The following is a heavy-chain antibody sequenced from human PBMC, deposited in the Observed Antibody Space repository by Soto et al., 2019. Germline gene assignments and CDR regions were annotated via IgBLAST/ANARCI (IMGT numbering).Heavy chain of an antibody. CDR1: GGTFSSYT. J-gene: IGHJ6*03. CDR3: ASHMVRGVIRSYYYYYMDV. CDR2: IIPILGIA. V-gene: IGHV1-69*02. Sequence: SVKVSYKASGGTFSSYTISWVRQAPGQGLEWMGRIIPILGIANYAQKFQGRVTITADKSTSTAYMELSSLRSEDTAVYYCASHMVRGVIRSYYYYYMDVLGKGTTVTVSS. D-gene: IGHD3-10*01.